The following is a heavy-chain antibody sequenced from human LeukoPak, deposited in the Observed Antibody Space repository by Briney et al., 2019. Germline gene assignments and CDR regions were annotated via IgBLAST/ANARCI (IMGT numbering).Heavy chain of an antibody. V-gene: IGHV3-30*18. D-gene: IGHD3-10*01. Sequence: PGGSLRLSCAASGFTFSTYAMHWVRQAPGKGLEWVAIVSYNGTKKDYADSVKGRFSISRDNSKNTLYLRMNSLRAEDTAIYYCAKDNIAQGSGSYLDYWGQGALVTVSS. CDR2: VSYNGTKK. CDR3: AKDNIAQGSGSYLDY. CDR1: GFTFSTYA. J-gene: IGHJ4*02.